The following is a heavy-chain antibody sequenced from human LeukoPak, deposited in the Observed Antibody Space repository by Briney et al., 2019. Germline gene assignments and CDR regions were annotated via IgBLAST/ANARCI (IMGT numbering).Heavy chain of an antibody. V-gene: IGHV3-23*01. CDR2: ITGGGEST. CDR1: GFTFSSYA. CDR3: ATPPSGGGPGGAFDI. Sequence: GGSLRLSCAASGFTFSSYAMNWVRQAPGTGLEWVSSITGGGESTYHADSVKGRFTISRDNSKNTLYLQMNSLRAEDAAVYYCATPPSGGGPGGAFDIWGQGTMVTVSS. J-gene: IGHJ3*02. D-gene: IGHD1-26*01.